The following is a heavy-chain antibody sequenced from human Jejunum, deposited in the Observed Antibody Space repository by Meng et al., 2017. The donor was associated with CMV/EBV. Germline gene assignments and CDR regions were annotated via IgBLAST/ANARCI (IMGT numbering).Heavy chain of an antibody. J-gene: IGHJ4*02. D-gene: IGHD6-13*01. CDR3: ARGLYDSSWSTFDY. V-gene: IGHV6-1*01. Sequence: VQLPQSGPGLVKPSQTFSLICANSGDSVSSKSAAWNWIRQSPSRGLEWLGRAYYRSKWFYDYALSVKSRININPDTSKNRFSLQLNSVTPEDTAVYCCARGLYDSSWSTFDYWGQGTLVTVSS. CDR1: GDSVSSKSAA. CDR2: AYYRSKWFY.